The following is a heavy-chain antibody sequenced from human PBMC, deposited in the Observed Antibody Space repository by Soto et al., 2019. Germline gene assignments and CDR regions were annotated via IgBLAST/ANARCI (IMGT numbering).Heavy chain of an antibody. V-gene: IGHV3-30-3*01. CDR1: GFTFSSYA. Sequence: QVQLVESGGGVVQPGRSLRLSCAASGFTFSSYAMHWVRQAPGKGLEWVAVISYDGSNKYYADSVKGRFTISRDNSKNTLYLQMNSLRAEDTAVYYCARDKYYYDSSGYISFLSDAFDIWGQGTMVTVSS. CDR2: ISYDGSNK. CDR3: ARDKYYYDSSGYISFLSDAFDI. D-gene: IGHD3-22*01. J-gene: IGHJ3*02.